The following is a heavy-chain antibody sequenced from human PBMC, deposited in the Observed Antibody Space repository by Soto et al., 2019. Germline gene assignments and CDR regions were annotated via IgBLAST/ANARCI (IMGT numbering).Heavy chain of an antibody. D-gene: IGHD6-25*01. CDR1: GFALSSYV. V-gene: IGHV3-30-3*01. Sequence: QVQLVESGGGVVQPGRSLRLSCAAGGFALSSYVMRWVRQAPCKRLKWVAAISSDGNNKYFTDSVKGRFTISRDNSKDTLYLQMNSLGDEETAVYYCAREIGSSGSGGWFDPWGQGTLVTVSP. CDR3: AREIGSSGSGGWFDP. CDR2: ISSDGNNK. J-gene: IGHJ5*02.